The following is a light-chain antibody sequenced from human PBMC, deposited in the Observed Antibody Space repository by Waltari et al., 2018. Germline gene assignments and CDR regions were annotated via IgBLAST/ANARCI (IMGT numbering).Light chain of an antibody. Sequence: ELVLTQSPGTLSLSPGERATLSCRASQSFSSSYLAWYQQKPGQAPRLLIYGASSRATDIPDRFSGSGSGTDFTLTITRLEPEDFAVYYCQQYGSSPYTFGQGTKLEIK. CDR2: GAS. J-gene: IGKJ2*01. CDR3: QQYGSSPYT. V-gene: IGKV3-20*01. CDR1: QSFSSSY.